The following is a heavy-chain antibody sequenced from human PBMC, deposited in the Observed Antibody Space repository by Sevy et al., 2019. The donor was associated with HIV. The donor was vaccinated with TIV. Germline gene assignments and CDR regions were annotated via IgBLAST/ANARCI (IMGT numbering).Heavy chain of an antibody. CDR2: IISKAYGGTT. CDR3: TRDNGNFDDAFDI. D-gene: IGHD2-8*01. J-gene: IGHJ3*02. CDR1: RFTFGDYA. Sequence: GGSLRLSCTASRFTFGDYAMSWFRQAPGKGLEWVGFIISKAYGGTTEYAASVKGRFTISRDDSKSIAYLQMNSLKTEDTAVYYCTRDNGNFDDAFDIWGQGTMVTVSS. V-gene: IGHV3-49*03.